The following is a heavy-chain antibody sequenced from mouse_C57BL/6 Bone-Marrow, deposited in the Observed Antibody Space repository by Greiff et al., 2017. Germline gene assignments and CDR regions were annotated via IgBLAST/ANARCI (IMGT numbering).Heavy chain of an antibody. J-gene: IGHJ2*01. CDR1: GYSITSGYY. D-gene: IGHD4-1*01. Sequence: VQLKESGPGLVKPSQSLSLTCSVTGYSITSGYYWNWIRQFPGNKLEWMGYISYDGSNNYNPSLKNRISITRDTSKNQFFLKLNSVTTEDTATYYCARALGKYYFDYWGQGTTLTVSS. V-gene: IGHV3-6*01. CDR3: ARALGKYYFDY. CDR2: ISYDGSN.